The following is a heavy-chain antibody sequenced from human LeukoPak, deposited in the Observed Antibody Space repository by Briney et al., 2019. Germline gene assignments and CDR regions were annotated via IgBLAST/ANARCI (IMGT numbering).Heavy chain of an antibody. CDR3: AELGITMIGGV. Sequence: GGSLRLSCAASGLSFSSYWMHWVRQAPGKGLVWVSRINSDGSSTSYADSVKGRFTISRDNAKNSLYLQMNSLRAEDTAVYYCAELGITMIGGVWGKGTTVTISS. CDR1: GLSFSSYW. D-gene: IGHD3-10*02. CDR2: INSDGSST. J-gene: IGHJ6*04. V-gene: IGHV3-74*01.